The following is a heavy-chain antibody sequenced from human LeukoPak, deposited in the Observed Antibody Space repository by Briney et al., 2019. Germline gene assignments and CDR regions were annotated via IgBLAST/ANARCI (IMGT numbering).Heavy chain of an antibody. CDR1: RFTFSSYA. CDR2: ISYDGSNK. J-gene: IGHJ4*02. CDR3: AMPHDTEYYFDY. Sequence: GGSLRLSCAASRFTFSSYAMHWVRQAPGKGLEWVAVISYDGSNKYYADSVKGRFTISRDNSKNTLYLQMNSLRAEDTAAYYCAMPHDTEYYFDYWGQGTLVTVSS. V-gene: IGHV3-30*04.